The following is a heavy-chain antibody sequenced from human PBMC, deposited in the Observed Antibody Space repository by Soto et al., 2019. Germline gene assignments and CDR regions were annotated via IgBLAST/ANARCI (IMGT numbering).Heavy chain of an antibody. J-gene: IGHJ4*02. CDR3: ARDLSSQYYYDSSGPV. V-gene: IGHV3-7*05. CDR2: IKQDGSEK. CDR1: GFTFSSYW. Sequence: GGSLRLSCAASGFTFSSYWMSWVRQAPGKGLEWVANIKQDGSEKYYVDSVKGRFTISRDNAKNSLYLQMNSLRAEDTAVYYCARDLSSQYYYDSSGPVWGQGTLVTVSS. D-gene: IGHD3-22*01.